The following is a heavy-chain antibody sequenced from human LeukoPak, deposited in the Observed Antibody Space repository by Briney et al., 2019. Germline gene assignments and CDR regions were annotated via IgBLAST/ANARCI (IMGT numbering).Heavy chain of an antibody. CDR3: ASGPLTVTTEYYYYYYMDV. CDR1: GFTFSSYW. V-gene: IGHV3-74*01. J-gene: IGHJ6*03. Sequence: GGSLRLSCAASGFTFSSYWMHWVRQAPGKGLVWVSRINTDGSSTSYADSVKGRFTISRDNAKNTLYLQMNSLRAEDTAVYYCASGPLTVTTEYYYYYYMDVWGKGTTVTVSS. D-gene: IGHD4-11*01. CDR2: INTDGSST.